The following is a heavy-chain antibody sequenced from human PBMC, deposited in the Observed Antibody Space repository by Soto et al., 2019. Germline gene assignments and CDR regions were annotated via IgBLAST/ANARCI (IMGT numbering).Heavy chain of an antibody. D-gene: IGHD6-13*01. CDR3: ARDFLGRDSSSWLNWFDP. CDR2: IIPIFGTA. CDR1: GGTFSSYA. V-gene: IGHV1-69*13. Sequence: ASVKVSCKASGGTFSSYAISWVRQAPGQGLEWMGGIIPIFGTANYAQKFQGRVTITADESTSTAYMELNSLRAEDTAVYYCARDFLGRDSSSWLNWFDPWGQGTLVTVSS. J-gene: IGHJ5*02.